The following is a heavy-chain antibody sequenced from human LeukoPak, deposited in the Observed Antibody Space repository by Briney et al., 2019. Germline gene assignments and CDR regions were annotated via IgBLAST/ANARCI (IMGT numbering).Heavy chain of an antibody. J-gene: IGHJ4*02. Sequence: HPSETLSLTCAVYGGSFSVYYWSWVRQAPGKGLEWVSAISGSGGSTYYADSVKGRFTISRDNSKNTLYLQMNSLRAEDTAVYYCARTVGATDYWGQGTLVTVSS. CDR3: ARTVGATDY. V-gene: IGHV3-23*01. CDR2: ISGSGGST. CDR1: GGSFSVYY. D-gene: IGHD1-26*01.